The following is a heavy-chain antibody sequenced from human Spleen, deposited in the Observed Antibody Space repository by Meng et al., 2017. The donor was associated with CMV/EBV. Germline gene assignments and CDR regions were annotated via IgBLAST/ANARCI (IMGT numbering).Heavy chain of an antibody. CDR3: ARDYGAIFGREAAFDI. J-gene: IGHJ3*02. CDR2: VHPNSGDT. CDR1: GYTFTGYY. D-gene: IGHD3-3*01. Sequence: ASVKVSCKTFGYTFTGYYIHWVRQAPGQGLEWMGWVHPNSGDTNYPQKFQGRVTMTRDTSISTAYMEVSRLRSDDTAVYYCARDYGAIFGREAAFDIWGQGTMVTVSS. V-gene: IGHV1-2*02.